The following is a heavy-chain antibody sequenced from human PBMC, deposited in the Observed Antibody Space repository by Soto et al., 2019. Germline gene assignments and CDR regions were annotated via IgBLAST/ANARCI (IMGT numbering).Heavy chain of an antibody. CDR1: GDSISSADYY. V-gene: IGHV4-30-4*01. Sequence: SETLSLTCTVSGDSISSADYYWSWIRQTPGKGLEWIGYIFYSGTTYYNPSLKSRLTISVDTSKNHFSLRLTSVTAADTAVYYCARDLWVEPELYYYGMDVWGQGTTVTVSS. J-gene: IGHJ6*02. CDR2: IFYSGTT. D-gene: IGHD1-1*01. CDR3: ARDLWVEPELYYYGMDV.